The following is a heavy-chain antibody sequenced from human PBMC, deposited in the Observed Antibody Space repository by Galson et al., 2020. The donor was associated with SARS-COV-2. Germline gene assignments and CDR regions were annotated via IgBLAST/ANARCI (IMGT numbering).Heavy chain of an antibody. CDR2: ISHRSSYI. CDR3: ARTPLRYCSTTCCHYPFDP. D-gene: IGHD2-2*01. CDR1: GFTFSDYT. J-gene: IGHJ5*02. V-gene: IGHV3-21*01. Sequence: GWSLRLSCAASGFTFSDYTMNWLRQAPGKGLEWVSSISHRSSYIYYADSLKGRFTISRDNAKNSLFLQVNSLTVEDTAVYYCARTPLRYCSTTCCHYPFDPCGQGTRVSVSS.